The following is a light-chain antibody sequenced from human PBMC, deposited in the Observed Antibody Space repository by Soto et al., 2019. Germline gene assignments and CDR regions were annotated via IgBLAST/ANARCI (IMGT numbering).Light chain of an antibody. CDR3: SSDTSSSTHV. J-gene: IGLJ1*01. Sequence: QSALTQPASVSGSPGQSITISCTGTSSDVGAYTFVSWYQQHPDKVPKLMIFAVSRRPSGVSDRFSGSKSGHTASLTISGLQPEDEADYYCSSDTSSSTHVFGSGTKLTVL. CDR2: AVS. CDR1: SSDVGAYTF. V-gene: IGLV2-14*03.